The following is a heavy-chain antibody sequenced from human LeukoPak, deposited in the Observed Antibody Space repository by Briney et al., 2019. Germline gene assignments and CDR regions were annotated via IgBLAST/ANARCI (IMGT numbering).Heavy chain of an antibody. J-gene: IGHJ5*02. V-gene: IGHV1-8*01. Sequence: ASVKVSCKASGYTFTSYDINWVRQATGQGPEWMGWMNPNSGNTGYAQKFQGRVTMTRNTSISTAYMELSSLRSEDTAVYYCARGPGEGSSWYINWFDPWGQGTLVTVSS. D-gene: IGHD6-13*01. CDR1: GYTFTSYD. CDR2: MNPNSGNT. CDR3: ARGPGEGSSWYINWFDP.